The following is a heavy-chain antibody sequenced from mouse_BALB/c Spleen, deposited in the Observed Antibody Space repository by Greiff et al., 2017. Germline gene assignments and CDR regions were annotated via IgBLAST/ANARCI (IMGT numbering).Heavy chain of an antibody. CDR2: ISSGGSYT. Sequence: EVQRVESGGGLVKPGGSLKLSCAASGYTFSSYAMSWVRQSPEKRLEWVAEISSGGSYTYYPDNVTGRFTISRDNAKNTLYLEMSSLRSEDTAMYYCARGATVYLDYWGPGTTLTVSS. CDR3: ARGATVYLDY. D-gene: IGHD4-1*02. J-gene: IGHJ2*01. CDR1: GYTFSSYA. V-gene: IGHV5-9-4*01.